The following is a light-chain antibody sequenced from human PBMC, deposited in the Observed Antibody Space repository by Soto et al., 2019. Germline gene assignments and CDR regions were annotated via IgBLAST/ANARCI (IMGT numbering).Light chain of an antibody. Sequence: EIVLTQSPGTLSLSPGERATLPCRASQSVSNNDLAWYQQKSGQAPRLLIYDASSRATGIPDRFSGSGSGTDFTLTISRLAPEDFAVYYCQQDGSSPPTFGGGTKVEFK. CDR3: QQDGSSPPT. CDR1: QSVSNND. CDR2: DAS. V-gene: IGKV3-20*01. J-gene: IGKJ4*01.